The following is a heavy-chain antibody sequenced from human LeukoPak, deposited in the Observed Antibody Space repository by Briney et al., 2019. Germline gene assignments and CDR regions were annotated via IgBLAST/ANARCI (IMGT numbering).Heavy chain of an antibody. CDR3: AGLSGYDPYYFDY. D-gene: IGHD5-12*01. CDR1: GYTFTGYY. CDR2: INPSGGST. J-gene: IGHJ4*02. V-gene: IGHV1-46*01. Sequence: ASVKVSCKASGYTFTGYYMHWVRQAPGQGLEWMGIINPSGGSTSYAQKFQGRVTMTRDTSISTAYMELSRLTSDDTAVYYCAGLSGYDPYYFDYWGQGTLVAVSS.